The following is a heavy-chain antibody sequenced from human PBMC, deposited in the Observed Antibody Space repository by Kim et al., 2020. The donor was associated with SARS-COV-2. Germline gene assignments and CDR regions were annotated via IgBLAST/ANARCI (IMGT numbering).Heavy chain of an antibody. CDR2: ISWNSGSI. D-gene: IGHD6-13*01. CDR3: AKDIQAEAAEVVSTYYYYYMEV. Sequence: GGSLRLSCAASGFTFDDYAMHWVRQAPGKGLEWVSGISWNSGSIGYADSVKGRFTISRDNAKNSLYLQMNSLRAEDTALYYCAKDIQAEAAEVVSTYYYYYMEVWGKGTTVTVSS. V-gene: IGHV3-9*01. CDR1: GFTFDDYA. J-gene: IGHJ6*03.